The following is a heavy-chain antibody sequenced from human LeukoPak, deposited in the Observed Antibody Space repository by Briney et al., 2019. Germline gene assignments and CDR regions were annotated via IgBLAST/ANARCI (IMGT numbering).Heavy chain of an antibody. Sequence: ASVKVSCKASGYSFTSSDINWVRQGTGQGLEWMGWMNPNSGNTGSSQKFQGRVTMTRDTSISTAYMELTSLKFEDTAVYYCVRAVAGASTFHLDSWGQGTLVTVSS. CDR1: GYSFTSSD. V-gene: IGHV1-8*01. D-gene: IGHD1-26*01. J-gene: IGHJ4*02. CDR2: MNPNSGNT. CDR3: VRAVAGASTFHLDS.